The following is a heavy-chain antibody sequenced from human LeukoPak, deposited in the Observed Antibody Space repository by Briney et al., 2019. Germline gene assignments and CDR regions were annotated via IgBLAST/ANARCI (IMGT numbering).Heavy chain of an antibody. CDR2: ISGRGGST. D-gene: IGHD2-21*01. CDR3: ISPIWFDP. CDR1: GCTFSSYA. V-gene: IGHV3-23*01. J-gene: IGHJ5*02. Sequence: GGSLRLSCAASGCTFSSYAMSWVRQAPGKGPEWVSAISGRGGSTYYADSVKGRFTISSDNSKNTLYLQMNSPRAEDTAVYYCISPIWFDPWGQGTLVTVSS.